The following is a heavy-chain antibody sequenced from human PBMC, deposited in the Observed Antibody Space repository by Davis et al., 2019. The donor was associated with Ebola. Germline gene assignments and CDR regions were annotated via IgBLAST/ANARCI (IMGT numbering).Heavy chain of an antibody. CDR2: ISGSSRYI. CDR3: AREGYGDIIGD. D-gene: IGHD1-20*01. J-gene: IGHJ4*02. Sequence: GGSLRLSCAASGFTFSSYSMIWVRQAPAKGLEWVSFISGSSRYIYYADSVKGRFSISRDNAKNSLYLQMNSLRAEDTAVYYCAREGYGDIIGDWGQGTLVTVSS. CDR1: GFTFSSYS. V-gene: IGHV3-21*01.